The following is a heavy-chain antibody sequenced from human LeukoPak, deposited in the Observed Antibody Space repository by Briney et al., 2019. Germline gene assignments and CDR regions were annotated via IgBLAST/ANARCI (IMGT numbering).Heavy chain of an antibody. D-gene: IGHD4-23*01. CDR3: ARGSKGNGGNSILFDY. CDR1: GGSIGSYY. CDR2: IYYSGST. Sequence: SETLSLTCTVSGGSIGSYYWSWIRQPPGKGLEWIGYIYYSGSTNYNPSLKSRVTISVDTSKNQFSLKLSSVTAADTAVYYCARGSKGNGGNSILFDYWGQGTLVTVSS. J-gene: IGHJ4*02. V-gene: IGHV4-59*08.